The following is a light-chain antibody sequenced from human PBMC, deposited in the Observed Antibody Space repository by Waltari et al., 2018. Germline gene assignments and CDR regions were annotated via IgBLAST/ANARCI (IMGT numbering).Light chain of an antibody. CDR2: EVS. J-gene: IGLJ2*01. CDR1: SSDVGRYNI. CDR3: CSYAGSSTFV. V-gene: IGLV2-23*02. Sequence: QSALTQPASVSGSPGQSITIPCTGTSSDVGRYNIVSWYQQHPGKAPKLMIYEVSKRPSGVSNRFSGSKSGNTASLTISGLQAEDEADYYCCSYAGSSTFVFGGGTKLTVL.